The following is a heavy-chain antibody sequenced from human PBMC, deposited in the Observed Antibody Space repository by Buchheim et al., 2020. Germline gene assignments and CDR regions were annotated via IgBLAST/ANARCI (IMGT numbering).Heavy chain of an antibody. J-gene: IGHJ4*02. Sequence: QVQLVQSGAEVQKPGASVKVSCKASGYPFTSFDLNWVRQATGQGLECLGWMNPDSGATGYAPKFKGRFTMTWDTSITTAYMELSSPTSDGTAVYYCARTMVRGVPSMDYWGQGTL. D-gene: IGHD3-10*01. CDR1: GYPFTSFD. V-gene: IGHV1-8*01. CDR2: MNPDSGAT. CDR3: ARTMVRGVPSMDY.